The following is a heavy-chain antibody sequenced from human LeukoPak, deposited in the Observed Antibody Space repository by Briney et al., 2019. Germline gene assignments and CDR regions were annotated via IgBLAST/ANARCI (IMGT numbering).Heavy chain of an antibody. J-gene: IGHJ6*03. CDR3: ARRGAIFWYMDV. CDR1: GFSFSNYD. D-gene: IGHD3-3*01. CDR2: IINISSYV. V-gene: IGHV3-21*06. Sequence: GGSLRLSCAASGFSFSNYDMNWVRQAPGKGLEWVSSIINISSYVNYADSVKGRFIISRDNAKNSLYLQMSSLRAEDTAVYYCARRGAIFWYMDVWGKGTTVTVSS.